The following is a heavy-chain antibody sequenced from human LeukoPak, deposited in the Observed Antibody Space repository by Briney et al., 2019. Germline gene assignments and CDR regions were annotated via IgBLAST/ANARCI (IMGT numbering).Heavy chain of an antibody. V-gene: IGHV3-48*01. CDR1: GFTFSSYS. CDR2: ISSSSSTI. Sequence: PGGSLRLSCAASGFTFSSYSMNWVRQAPGKGLEWVSYISSSSSTIYYADSVEGRFTISRDNAKNSLYLQMNSLRAEDTAVYYCARDLSDYGDYDWFDPWGQGTLVTVSS. CDR3: ARDLSDYGDYDWFDP. J-gene: IGHJ5*02. D-gene: IGHD4-17*01.